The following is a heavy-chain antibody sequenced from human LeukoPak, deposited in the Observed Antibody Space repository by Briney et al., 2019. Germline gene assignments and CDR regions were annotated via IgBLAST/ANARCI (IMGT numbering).Heavy chain of an antibody. CDR2: IRSKTNNYAT. Sequence: GGSLRLSCATSGFTFSSYEMNWVRQAPGKGLEWVGRIRSKTNNYATAYAASVKDRFTISRDDSTNTAYLQMNSLKTEDTAVYYCVRHAASGGSGVDHWGQGTLVTVSS. D-gene: IGHD3-10*01. CDR1: GFTFSSYE. J-gene: IGHJ4*02. CDR3: VRHAASGGSGVDH. V-gene: IGHV3-73*01.